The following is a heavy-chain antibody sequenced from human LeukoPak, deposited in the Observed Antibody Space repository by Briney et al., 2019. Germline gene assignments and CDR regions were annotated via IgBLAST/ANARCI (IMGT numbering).Heavy chain of an antibody. D-gene: IGHD2-2*01. CDR3: ARVFCSSTSCYYYYYYGMDV. Sequence: GGSLRLSCAASGFTFSSYGMSWVRQAPGKGLEGVAVISYDGSNKYYADSVQRPFTISRDNSNNTLYLQMNSLRAEDTAVYYCARVFCSSTSCYYYYYYGMDVWGQGTTVTVSS. CDR1: GFTFSSYG. CDR2: ISYDGSNK. V-gene: IGHV3-30*03. J-gene: IGHJ6*02.